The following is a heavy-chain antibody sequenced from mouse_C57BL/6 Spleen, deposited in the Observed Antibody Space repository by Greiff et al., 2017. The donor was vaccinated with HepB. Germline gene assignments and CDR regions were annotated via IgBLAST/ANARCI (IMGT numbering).Heavy chain of an antibody. D-gene: IGHD1-1*01. CDR3: ARTTVVALDAMDY. J-gene: IGHJ4*01. Sequence: VKLQQSGPELVKPGASVKISCKASGYAFSSSWMNWVKQRPGKGLEWIGRIYPGDGDTNYNGKFKGKATLTADKSSSTAYMQLSSLTSEDSAVYFCARTTVVALDAMDYWGQGTSVTVSS. CDR2: IYPGDGDT. V-gene: IGHV1-82*01. CDR1: GYAFSSSW.